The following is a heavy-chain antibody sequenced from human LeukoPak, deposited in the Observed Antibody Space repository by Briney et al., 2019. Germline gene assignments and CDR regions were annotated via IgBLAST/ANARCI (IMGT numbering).Heavy chain of an antibody. CDR1: GFTFSDYY. CDR2: ISNTGSTI. CDR3: ARVATGWLSFDY. D-gene: IGHD1-14*01. J-gene: IGHJ4*02. V-gene: IGHV3-11*01. Sequence: SLRLSCAASGFTFSDYYMTWIRPAPGKGLEWVSYISNTGSTIYYADSVKGRFTISRDNTKNSLYLQMNSLRAEDTAVYYCARVATGWLSFDYWGQGTLVTVSS.